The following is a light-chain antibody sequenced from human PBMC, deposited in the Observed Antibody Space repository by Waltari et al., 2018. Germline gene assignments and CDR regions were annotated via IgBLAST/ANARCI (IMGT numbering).Light chain of an antibody. CDR2: LGS. V-gene: IGKV2-28*01. J-gene: IGKJ2*01. CDR3: MQALMTPNT. Sequence: EIVMTQSPLSLPVTPGEPASISYRSSQSLLHANGKNYVDWYVLKPGQSPRLLISLGSNRASGVPDRFIGIGSDTDFTLRISRVEAEDFGVYYCMQALMTPNTFGQGTKLEI. CDR1: QSLLHANGKNY.